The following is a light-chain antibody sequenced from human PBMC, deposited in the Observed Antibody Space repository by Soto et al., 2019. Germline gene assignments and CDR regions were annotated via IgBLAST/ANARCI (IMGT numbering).Light chain of an antibody. J-gene: IGKJ1*01. V-gene: IGKV3-15*01. CDR1: QSVSSN. CDR3: LQYNNWPWT. CDR2: GAS. Sequence: IVITQSPATLSVSPVERATLSWRASQSVSSNLAWYQQKPGQAPSLLIYGASTRATCTPARFSGSGSGTEFTLTISSLQSEDFAVFYCLQYNNWPWTFGQGTKVDIK.